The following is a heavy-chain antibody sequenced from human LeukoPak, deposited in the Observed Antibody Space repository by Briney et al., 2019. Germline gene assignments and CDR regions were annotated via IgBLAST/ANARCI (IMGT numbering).Heavy chain of an antibody. Sequence: GGSLRLSCAASGFTFSSYAMSWVRQAPGKGLEWVSAISGSGGSTYYAGSVKGRFTISRDNSKNTLYLQMNSLRAEDTAVYYCAPESPYCGGDCRGDYFDYWGQGTLVTVSS. CDR2: ISGSGGST. V-gene: IGHV3-23*01. CDR3: APESPYCGGDCRGDYFDY. CDR1: GFTFSSYA. D-gene: IGHD2-21*01. J-gene: IGHJ4*02.